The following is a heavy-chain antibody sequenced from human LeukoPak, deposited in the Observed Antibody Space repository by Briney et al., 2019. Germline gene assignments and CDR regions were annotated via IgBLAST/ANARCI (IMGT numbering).Heavy chain of an antibody. CDR3: ARVSGGPYCSSTSCYYMDV. CDR2: INHSGST. D-gene: IGHD2-2*01. CDR1: GGSLSGYY. Sequence: SETLCLTCAVYGGSLSGYYWSWIRQPPGKGLEWIGEINHSGSTNYNPSLKSRVTISVDTSKNQFSLKLSSVTAADTAVYYCARVSGGPYCSSTSCYYMDVWGKGTTVTVSS. V-gene: IGHV4-34*01. J-gene: IGHJ6*03.